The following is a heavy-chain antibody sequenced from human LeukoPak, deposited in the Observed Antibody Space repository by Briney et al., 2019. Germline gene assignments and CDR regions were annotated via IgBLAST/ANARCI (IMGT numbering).Heavy chain of an antibody. CDR3: ARGSGGEDGSWFDP. CDR1: GGSISSGDYY. Sequence: PSETLSLTCTVSGGSISSGDYYWSWIRQPPGKGLEWIGYIYYSGSTYYNPSLKSRVTISVDTSKNQFSLKLSSVTAADTAVYYCARGSGGEDGSWFDPWGQGTLVTVSS. J-gene: IGHJ5*02. D-gene: IGHD2-21*01. V-gene: IGHV4-30-4*01. CDR2: IYYSGST.